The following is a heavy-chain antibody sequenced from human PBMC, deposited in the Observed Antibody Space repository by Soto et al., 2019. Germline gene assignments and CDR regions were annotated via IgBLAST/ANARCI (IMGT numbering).Heavy chain of an antibody. CDR2: ISAYNGNT. CDR1: GYTFTSYG. J-gene: IGHJ5*02. Sequence: QVQLVQSGAEVKKPGASVKVSCQASGYTFTSYGISWVRQAPGQGLEWMGWISAYNGNTNYAQKLQGRVTMTTDTSTSTAYMELRSLRSDDTAVYYCARDPYDFWSGYQLKTNWFDPWGQGTLVTVSS. V-gene: IGHV1-18*01. D-gene: IGHD3-3*01. CDR3: ARDPYDFWSGYQLKTNWFDP.